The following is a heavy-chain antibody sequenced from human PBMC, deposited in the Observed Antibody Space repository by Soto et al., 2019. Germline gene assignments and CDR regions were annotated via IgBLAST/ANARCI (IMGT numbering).Heavy chain of an antibody. V-gene: IGHV1-8*01. CDR2: MNPNSGNT. J-gene: IGHJ6*01. D-gene: IGHD2-2*01. Sequence: ASVKVACKASGYTFTSYDINWVRQATGQGLEWMGWMNPNSGNTGYAQKFQGRVTMTRNTSISTAYMELSSLRSEDTAVYYCARWYTHQLLSRSSSGMVVWGPEATLKVFS. CDR3: ARWYTHQLLSRSSSGMVV. CDR1: GYTFTSYD.